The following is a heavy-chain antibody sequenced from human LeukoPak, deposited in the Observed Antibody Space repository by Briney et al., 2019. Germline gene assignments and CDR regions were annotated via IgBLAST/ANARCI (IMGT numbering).Heavy chain of an antibody. J-gene: IGHJ4*02. Sequence: GASVKVSCKASGGTFSSYAISWVRQAPGQGLEWMGGIIPIFGTANYAQKFQGRVTITADESTSTAYMELSSLRSEDTAVYYCARAVSSWYHDPDYWGQGTLVTVSS. CDR2: IIPIFGTA. V-gene: IGHV1-69*01. CDR3: ARAVSSWYHDPDY. CDR1: GGTFSSYA. D-gene: IGHD6-13*01.